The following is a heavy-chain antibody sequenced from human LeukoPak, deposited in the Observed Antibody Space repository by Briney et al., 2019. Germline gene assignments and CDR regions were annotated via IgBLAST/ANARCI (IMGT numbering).Heavy chain of an antibody. J-gene: IGHJ6*02. CDR3: ARFLVVPAAIYYYYYGMDV. CDR2: IWYDGSNK. CDR1: GFTFSSYG. Sequence: GRFLRLSCAASGFTFSSYGMHWVRQAPGKGLEWVAVIWYDGSNKYYADSVKGRFTISRDNSKNTLYLQMNSLRAEDTAVYYCARFLVVPAAIYYYYYGMDVWGQGTTVTVSS. D-gene: IGHD2-2*01. V-gene: IGHV3-33*01.